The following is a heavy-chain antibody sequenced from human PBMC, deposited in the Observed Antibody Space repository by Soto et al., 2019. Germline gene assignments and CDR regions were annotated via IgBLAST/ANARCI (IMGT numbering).Heavy chain of an antibody. CDR3: ARDFYGGYTYGPGDY. J-gene: IGHJ4*02. V-gene: IGHV3-7*01. Sequence: EVQLVESGGGLVQPGGSLRLSCEASGFMFSAVWLSWVRQAPGKGLEWVANIHDEGGKVYDVDSVKGRFTISRDNAKRSLYLQMNSLRAEDTAVYYCARDFYGGYTYGPGDYWGQGALVAVSS. D-gene: IGHD5-18*01. CDR1: GFMFSAVW. CDR2: IHDEGGKV.